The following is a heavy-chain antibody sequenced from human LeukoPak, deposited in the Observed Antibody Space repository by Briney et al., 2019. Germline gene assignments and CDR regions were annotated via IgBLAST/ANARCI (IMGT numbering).Heavy chain of an antibody. J-gene: IGHJ4*02. CDR3: TRNWDYSDFFDY. V-gene: IGHV3-73*01. D-gene: IGHD4-11*01. CDR1: GFTFSASA. CDR2: IRSKANTYAT. Sequence: GGSLRLSCAASGFTFSASAMHWVRQTSGKGLEWVGRIRSKANTYATAYAASVKGRFTISRDESKNTAYLEMNSLKIEDTAVYYCTRNWDYSDFFDYWGQGTLVTVSS.